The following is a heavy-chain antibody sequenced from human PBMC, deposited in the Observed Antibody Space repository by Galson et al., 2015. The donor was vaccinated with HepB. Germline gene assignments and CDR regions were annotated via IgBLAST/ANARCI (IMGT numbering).Heavy chain of an antibody. CDR1: GFTFSSYS. J-gene: IGHJ6*02. CDR3: ARASNDFWSGYHYYYYGMDV. CDR2: ISYDGSNK. V-gene: IGHV3-30*03. D-gene: IGHD3-3*01. Sequence: SLRLSCAASGFTFSSYSMNWVRQAPGKGLEWVAVISYDGSNKYYADSVKGRFTISRDNSKNTLYLQMNSLRAEDTAVYYCARASNDFWSGYHYYYYGMDVWGQGTTVTVSS.